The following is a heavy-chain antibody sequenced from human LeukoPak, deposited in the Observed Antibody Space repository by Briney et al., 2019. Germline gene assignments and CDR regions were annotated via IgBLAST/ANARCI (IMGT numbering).Heavy chain of an antibody. J-gene: IGHJ4*02. CDR2: ISGSDAGT. CDR3: AKVRDRLLWFGELLKWDFDY. Sequence: QAGGSLRLSCAASGFTFNNYAMSWVRQAPGKGLEWVSAISGSDAGTYYADSVKGRFTISRDNSKNTLYLQMNSLRAEDTAVYYCAKVRDRLLWFGELLKWDFDYWGQGTLVTVSS. V-gene: IGHV3-23*01. CDR1: GFTFNNYA. D-gene: IGHD3-10*01.